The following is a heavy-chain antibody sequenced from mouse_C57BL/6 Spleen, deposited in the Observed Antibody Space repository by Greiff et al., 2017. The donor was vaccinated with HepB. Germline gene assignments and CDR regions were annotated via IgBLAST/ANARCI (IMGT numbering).Heavy chain of an antibody. CDR2: INPNYGTT. J-gene: IGHJ4*01. CDR3: AKEGPFITTVVARYAMDY. Sequence: VQLQQSGPELVKPGASVKISCKASGYSFTDYNMNWVKQSNGKSLEWIGVINPNYGTTSYNQKFKGKATLTVDQSSSTAYMQLNSLTSEDSAVYYCAKEGPFITTVVARYAMDYWGQGTSVTVST. D-gene: IGHD1-1*01. V-gene: IGHV1-39*01. CDR1: GYSFTDYN.